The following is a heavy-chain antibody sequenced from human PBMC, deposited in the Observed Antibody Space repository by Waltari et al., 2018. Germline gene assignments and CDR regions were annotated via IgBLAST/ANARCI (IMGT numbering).Heavy chain of an antibody. J-gene: IGHJ6*02. V-gene: IGHV4-34*01. D-gene: IGHD3-10*01. Sequence: QVQLQQWGAGLLKPSETLSLTCAVYGGSFSGYFWRWVRQSPGKGLEWVGQIKRDGSNKFNPSLKSRVAMSVDTIKSQISLRLTSVTAADAAVYYCARVGDYHGSGRFGLDVWGQGTRVTVSS. CDR3: ARVGDYHGSGRFGLDV. CDR1: GGSFSGYF. CDR2: IKRDGSN.